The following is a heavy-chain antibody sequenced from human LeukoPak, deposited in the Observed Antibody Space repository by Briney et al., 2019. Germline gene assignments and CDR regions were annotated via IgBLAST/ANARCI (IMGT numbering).Heavy chain of an antibody. CDR1: GYSFTSYW. CDR2: IYPGDSDT. V-gene: IGHV5-51*01. J-gene: IGHJ4*02. D-gene: IGHD3-10*01. CDR3: ARQSITMVRGVHYFDY. Sequence: GESLKISFKGSGYSFTSYWIGWVPQMPGKGLEWMGIIYPGDSDTRYSPSFQGQVTISADKSISTAYLQWSSLKASDTAMYYCARQSITMVRGVHYFDYWGQGTLVTVSS.